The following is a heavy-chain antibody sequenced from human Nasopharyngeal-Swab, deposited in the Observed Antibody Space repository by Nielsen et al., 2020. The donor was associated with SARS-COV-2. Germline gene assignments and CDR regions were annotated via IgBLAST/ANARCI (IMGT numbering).Heavy chain of an antibody. D-gene: IGHD1-26*01. CDR1: GFTVSSNY. CDR2: IYSGGST. J-gene: IGHJ4*02. CDR3: ARVLSGSSAFDY. V-gene: IGHV3-53*01. Sequence: GESLKISCAASGFTVSSNYMSWVRQAPGKGLEWVSVIYSGGSTYYADSVKGRFTISRDNSKNTLYLQMNSLRAEDTAVYYCARVLSGSSAFDYWGQGTLVTVSS.